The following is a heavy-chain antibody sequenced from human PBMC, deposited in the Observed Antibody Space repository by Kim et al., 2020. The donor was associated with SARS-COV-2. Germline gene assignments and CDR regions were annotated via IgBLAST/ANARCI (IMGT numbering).Heavy chain of an antibody. CDR1: GSSFTSYW. CDR2: IYPGDSDT. D-gene: IGHD6-13*01. J-gene: IGHJ5*02. CDR3: ARHAAAAGTPWFDP. Sequence: GESLQISCKGSGSSFTSYWIGWVRQMPGKGLEWMGIIYPGDSDTRYSPSFQGQVTISADKSISTAYLQWSSLKASDTAMYYCARHAAAAGTPWFDPWGQGTLVTVSS. V-gene: IGHV5-51*01.